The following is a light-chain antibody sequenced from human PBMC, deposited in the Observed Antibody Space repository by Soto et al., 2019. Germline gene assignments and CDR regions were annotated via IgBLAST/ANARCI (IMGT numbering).Light chain of an antibody. Sequence: DIQMTQSPSTLSASVGARVTITCRASQSISGWLAWYQQKPGKAPKLLIYKTSSLESGVPSRFSGSGSGTEFTLTISSLQPDDFSTYYCQQCHGYSSFGQGTKLEI. CDR3: QQCHGYSS. V-gene: IGKV1-5*03. J-gene: IGKJ2*01. CDR2: KTS. CDR1: QSISGW.